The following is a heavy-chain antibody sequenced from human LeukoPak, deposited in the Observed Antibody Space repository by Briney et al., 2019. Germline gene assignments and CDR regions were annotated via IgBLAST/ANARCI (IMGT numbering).Heavy chain of an antibody. V-gene: IGHV1-2*02. CDR2: INPNSGGT. Sequence: ASVTVSCKASGYIFTGYYMHWVRQAPGQGLEWMGWINPNSGGTNYAQKFQGRVTMTRDTSISTAYMELSRLRSDDTAVYYCASHSSGWYEYYFDYWGQGTLVTVSS. CDR1: GYIFTGYY. CDR3: ASHSSGWYEYYFDY. D-gene: IGHD6-19*01. J-gene: IGHJ4*02.